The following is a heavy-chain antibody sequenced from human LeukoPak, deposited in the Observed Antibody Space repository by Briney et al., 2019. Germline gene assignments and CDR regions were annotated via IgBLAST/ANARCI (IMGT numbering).Heavy chain of an antibody. CDR3: AKDSRGRSYGHYFDY. Sequence: GGSLRLSCAASGFTFDDYAMHWVRQAPGKGLEWVSGISWNSGSIGYADSVKGRFTISRDNAKNSLYLQMSSLRAEDTALYYCAKDSRGRSYGHYFDYWGQGTLVTVSS. CDR1: GFTFDDYA. D-gene: IGHD5-18*01. CDR2: ISWNSGSI. V-gene: IGHV3-9*01. J-gene: IGHJ4*02.